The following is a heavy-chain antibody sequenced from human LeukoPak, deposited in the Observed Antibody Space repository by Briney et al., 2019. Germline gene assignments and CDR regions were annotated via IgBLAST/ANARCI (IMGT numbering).Heavy chain of an antibody. CDR2: IYYSGST. V-gene: IGHV4-59*01. Sequence: SETLSLTCTVSGGSISSYYWSWIRQPPGKGLEWIGYIYYSGSTNYNPSLKSRVTISVDTSKNQFSLKLSSVTAADTAVYYCAGSYYSPKDAFDIWGQGTMVTVSS. CDR1: GGSISSYY. CDR3: AGSYYSPKDAFDI. J-gene: IGHJ3*02. D-gene: IGHD1-26*01.